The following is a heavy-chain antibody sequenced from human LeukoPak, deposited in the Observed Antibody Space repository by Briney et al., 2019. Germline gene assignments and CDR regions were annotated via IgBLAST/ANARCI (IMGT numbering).Heavy chain of an antibody. J-gene: IGHJ2*01. D-gene: IGHD3-3*01. CDR3: VRLRFLEWFEAAGYFDL. CDR1: GYTFSGYY. Sequence: ASVKVSCKASGYTFSGYYMHWVRQAPGQGLEWMGRIDPNSGGTNYAQKFQGRVTMTRDTSITTDYMELSRLRSNDTAVYYCVRLRFLEWFEAAGYFDLWGRGTLVTVSS. V-gene: IGHV1-2*06. CDR2: IDPNSGGT.